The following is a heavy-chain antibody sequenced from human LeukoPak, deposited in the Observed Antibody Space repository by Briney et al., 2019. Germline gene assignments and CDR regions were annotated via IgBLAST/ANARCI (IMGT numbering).Heavy chain of an antibody. CDR2: ISSSGGCGHT. Sequence: GGSLRLSCVASGVTLSNYAMSGVRQAPGRGLDWVGGISSSGGCGHTYYADSAKSRFTISRDSSRNTLFMHMNTLRADDTALYYCAKDRTVGASYWSFDLWGRGTLVTVSS. V-gene: IGHV3-23*01. CDR1: GVTLSNYA. J-gene: IGHJ2*01. D-gene: IGHD1-26*01. CDR3: AKDRTVGASYWSFDL.